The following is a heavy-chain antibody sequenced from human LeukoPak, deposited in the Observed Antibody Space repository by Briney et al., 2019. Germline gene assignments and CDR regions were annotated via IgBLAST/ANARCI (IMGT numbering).Heavy chain of an antibody. CDR2: IYYSGST. CDR3: ARGEINSSGWLGYYYYYMDV. Sequence: PSETLSLTCTVSGGSISSYYWSWIRQPPGKGLEWIGYIYYSGSTNYNPSLKSRVTISVDTSKNQFSLKLSSVTAADTAVYYCARGEINSSGWLGYYYYYMDVWGKGTTVTISS. CDR1: GGSISSYY. V-gene: IGHV4-59*01. J-gene: IGHJ6*03. D-gene: IGHD6-19*01.